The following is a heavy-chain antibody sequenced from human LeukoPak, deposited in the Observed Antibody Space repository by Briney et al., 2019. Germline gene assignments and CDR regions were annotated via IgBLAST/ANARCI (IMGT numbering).Heavy chain of an antibody. V-gene: IGHV3-23*01. CDR1: GFTFSTYA. J-gene: IGHJ4*02. CDR3: PKYSSSTSVPREGFDY. D-gene: IGHD2-2*01. CDR2: ISGSGAST. Sequence: GGSLRLSCAASGFTFSTYAMSWVRQPPGKGLELVAGISGSGASTYYADSVQCRLPIPRDKTNLTLYLQTDSPRDEDKAVSYCPKYSSSTSVPREGFDYWGQGTLVTVSS.